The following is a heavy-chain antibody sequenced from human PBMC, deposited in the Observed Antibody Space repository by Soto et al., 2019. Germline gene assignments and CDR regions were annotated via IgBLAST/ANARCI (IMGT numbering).Heavy chain of an antibody. CDR1: GFTFDDYA. CDR3: AKDSSPNFGVVIIGYYYYMDV. V-gene: IGHV3-9*01. D-gene: IGHD3-3*01. J-gene: IGHJ6*03. CDR2: ISWNSGSI. Sequence: GGSLRLSCAASGFTFDDYAMHWVRQAPGKGLEWVSGISWNSGSIGYADSVKGRFTISRDNAKNSLYLQMNSLRAEDTALYYCAKDSSPNFGVVIIGYYYYMDVWGKGTTVTVSS.